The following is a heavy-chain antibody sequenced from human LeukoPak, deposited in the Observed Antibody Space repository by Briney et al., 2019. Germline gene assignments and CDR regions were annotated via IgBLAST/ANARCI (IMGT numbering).Heavy chain of an antibody. CDR1: GYTFTSYG. J-gene: IGHJ6*02. CDR3: ARDPKDSSSWYDYYGMDV. CDR2: ISAYNGNT. Sequence: ASVTVSCKASGYTFTSYGISWVRQAPGQGLEWMGWISAYNGNTNYAQKLQGRVTMTTDTSTSTAYMELRSLRSDDTAVYYCARDPKDSSSWYDYYGMDVWGQGTTVTVSS. D-gene: IGHD6-13*01. V-gene: IGHV1-18*01.